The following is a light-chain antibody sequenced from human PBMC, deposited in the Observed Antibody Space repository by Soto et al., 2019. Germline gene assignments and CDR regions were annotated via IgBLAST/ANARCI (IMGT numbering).Light chain of an antibody. J-gene: IGLJ2*01. CDR1: SSDVGSYNR. CDR2: EVK. CDR3: TSYTSSNTVI. Sequence: QSVLTQPPSVSGSPGQSVTISCTGSSSDVGSYNRVSWYQQPPGTVPKLLIFEVKNRLSGVPDRFSGSKSGNTASLTISGLQAEDEGDYYCTSYTSSNTVIFGGGTKLTV. V-gene: IGLV2-18*02.